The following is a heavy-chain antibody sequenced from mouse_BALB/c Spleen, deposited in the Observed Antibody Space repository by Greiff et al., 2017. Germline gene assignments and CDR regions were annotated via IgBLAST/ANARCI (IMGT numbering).Heavy chain of an antibody. Sequence: EVKLMESGPGLVKPSQSLSLTCTVTGYSITSDYAWNWIRQFPGNKLEWMGYISYSGSTSYNPSLKSRISITRDTSKNQFFLQLNSVTTEDTATYYCARGVREFAYWGQGTLVTVSA. CDR2: ISYSGST. D-gene: IGHD2-14*01. J-gene: IGHJ3*01. CDR3: ARGVREFAY. CDR1: GYSITSDYA. V-gene: IGHV3-2*02.